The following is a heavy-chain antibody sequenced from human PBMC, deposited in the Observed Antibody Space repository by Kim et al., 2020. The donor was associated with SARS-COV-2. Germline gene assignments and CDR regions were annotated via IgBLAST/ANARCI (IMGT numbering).Heavy chain of an antibody. Sequence: GGSLRLSCAASGFTFSSYAMSWVRQAPGKGLEWVSAISGSGGSTYYADSVKGRFTISRDNSKNTLYLQMNSLRAEDTAVYYCAKDFGITIFGVGTPSSFDIWGQGTMVTVSS. D-gene: IGHD3-3*01. CDR3: AKDFGITIFGVGTPSSFDI. CDR2: ISGSGGST. CDR1: GFTFSSYA. V-gene: IGHV3-23*01. J-gene: IGHJ3*02.